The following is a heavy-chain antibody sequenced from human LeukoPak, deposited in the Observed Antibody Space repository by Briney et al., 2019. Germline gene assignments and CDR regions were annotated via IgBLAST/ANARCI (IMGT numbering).Heavy chain of an antibody. CDR1: GGTFSSYA. J-gene: IGHJ3*02. Sequence: SVKVSCKASGGTFSSYAISWVRQAPGQGLEWMGGIIPIFGTANYAQKLQGRVTMTTDTSTSTAYMELRSLRSDDTAVYYCARDTAVAGLKAFDIWGQGTMVTVSS. CDR2: IIPIFGTA. CDR3: ARDTAVAGLKAFDI. V-gene: IGHV1-69*05. D-gene: IGHD6-19*01.